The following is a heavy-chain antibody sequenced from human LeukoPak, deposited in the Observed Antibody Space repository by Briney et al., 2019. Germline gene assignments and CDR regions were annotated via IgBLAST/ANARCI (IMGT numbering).Heavy chain of an antibody. CDR3: AGDTPPGGDYYFAY. D-gene: IGHD3-16*01. J-gene: IGHJ4*02. CDR1: GVSFSTYG. Sequence: GGSLRLSCAASGVSFSTYGMHWVRQAPGQGLEWVAGIWNAGTNTYYADSVKGRFTISRDNSKNTLYLQMNSLRAEDTAVYYCAGDTPPGGDYYFAYWGQGTLVIVSS. V-gene: IGHV3-33*01. CDR2: IWNAGTNT.